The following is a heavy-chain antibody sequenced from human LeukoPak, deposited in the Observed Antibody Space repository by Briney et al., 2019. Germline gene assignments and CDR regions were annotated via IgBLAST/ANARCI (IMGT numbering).Heavy chain of an antibody. CDR3: ARATYLRLGYYYMDV. CDR1: RGSISSSSYY. V-gene: IGHV4-39*07. Sequence: SETLSLTCTVSRGSISSSSYYWGGIREPPGKGLEWIGSIYYSGGTSYNPSLKSRVTISVDPSKHQFSLKLSSVTAADTSVYYCARATYLRLGYYYMDVWGKGTTVTVSS. CDR2: IYYSGGT. D-gene: IGHD2/OR15-2a*01. J-gene: IGHJ6*03.